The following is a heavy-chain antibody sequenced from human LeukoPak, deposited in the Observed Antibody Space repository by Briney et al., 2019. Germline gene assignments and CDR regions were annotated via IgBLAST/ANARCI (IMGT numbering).Heavy chain of an antibody. CDR3: ARDSGEAFDI. V-gene: IGHV4-61*02. D-gene: IGHD6-19*01. J-gene: IGHJ3*02. CDR1: GGSISSGSYY. CDR2: IYTSGST. Sequence: PSQTLSLTCTVSGGSISSGSYYWSWIRQPAGKGLEWIGRIYTSGSTNYNPSLKSRVTISVDTSKNQFSLKLSSVTAADTAVYYCARDSGEAFDIWGQGAMVTVSS.